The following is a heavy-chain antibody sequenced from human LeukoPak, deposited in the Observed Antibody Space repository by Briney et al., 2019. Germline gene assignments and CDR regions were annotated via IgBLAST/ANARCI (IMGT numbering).Heavy chain of an antibody. J-gene: IGHJ4*02. CDR2: IYHSGST. Sequence: PSETLSLTCTVSGGSISSGGYYWSWIRQPPGKGLEWIGYIYHSGSTYYNPSLKSRVTISVDRSKNQFSLKLSSVTAADTAVYYCASLYDSSRGFDYWGQGTLVTVSS. CDR3: ASLYDSSRGFDY. V-gene: IGHV4-30-2*01. CDR1: GGSISSGGYY. D-gene: IGHD3-22*01.